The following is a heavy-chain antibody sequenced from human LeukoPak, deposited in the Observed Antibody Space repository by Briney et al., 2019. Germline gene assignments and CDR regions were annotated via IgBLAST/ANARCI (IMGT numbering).Heavy chain of an antibody. CDR1: GFTFSSYS. V-gene: IGHV3-48*04. D-gene: IGHD3-10*01. J-gene: IGHJ4*02. CDR2: ISSSSSTI. Sequence: GGSLRLSCVVSGFTFSSYSMNWVRQAPGKGLEWVSYISSSSSTIYYADSVKGRFTISRDNAKNSLYLQMNSLRAEDTAVYYCARARITMVRGPSASDYWGQGTLVTVSS. CDR3: ARARITMVRGPSASDY.